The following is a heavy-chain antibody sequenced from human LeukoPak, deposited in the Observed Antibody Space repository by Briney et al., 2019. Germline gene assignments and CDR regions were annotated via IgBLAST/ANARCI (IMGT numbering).Heavy chain of an antibody. CDR3: ARALQIVGWLAGY. CDR1: GFTFSSYA. CDR2: ISSNGGST. Sequence: GESLKISCAASGFTFSSYAMHWVRQAPGKGLEYVSAISSNGGSTYYANSVKGRFTISRDNSKNTLYLQMGSLRAEDMAVYYCARALQIVGWLAGYWGQGTLVTVSS. J-gene: IGHJ4*02. D-gene: IGHD3-22*01. V-gene: IGHV3-64*01.